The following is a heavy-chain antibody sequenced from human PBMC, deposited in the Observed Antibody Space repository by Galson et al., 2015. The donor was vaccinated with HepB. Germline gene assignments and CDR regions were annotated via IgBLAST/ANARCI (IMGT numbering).Heavy chain of an antibody. CDR1: GFTFSNFV. V-gene: IGHV3-23*01. J-gene: IGHJ4*02. CDR2: ISTGGDTI. D-gene: IGHD2-8*01. CDR3: ARVSKGVGYCTTTTCNAFNS. Sequence: SLRLSCAASGFTFSNFVMNWVRQAPGRGLEWVSTISTGGDTIYYADSVKGRFTISRDNSKNTLYLQMNSLIAEDTAVYYCARVSKGVGYCTTTTCNAFNSWGQGTLLTVSS.